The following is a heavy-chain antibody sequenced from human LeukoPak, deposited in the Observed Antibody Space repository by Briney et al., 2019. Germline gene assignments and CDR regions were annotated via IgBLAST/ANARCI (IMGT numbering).Heavy chain of an antibody. V-gene: IGHV4-39*01. CDR3: ARLVGYSYGPGGLWFDP. D-gene: IGHD5-18*01. CDR2: IYYSGST. CDR1: GGSISSSSYY. J-gene: IGHJ5*02. Sequence: SETLSLTCTVSGGSISSSSYYWGWIRQPPGKGLEWIGSIYYSGSTYYNPSLKSRVTISVDTSKNQFSLKLSSVTAADTAVYYCARLVGYSYGPGGLWFDPWGQGTLVTVSS.